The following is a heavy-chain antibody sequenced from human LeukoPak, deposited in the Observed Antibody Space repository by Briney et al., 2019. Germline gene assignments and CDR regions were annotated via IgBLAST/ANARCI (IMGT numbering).Heavy chain of an antibody. J-gene: IGHJ5*02. D-gene: IGHD2-2*02. Sequence: ASVKVSCKASGYTFTSYDINWVRHATGQGLEWMGWMNPNSGNTGYAHKFQGRVTMTRSTSKSTAYMELRSLRSEDTAVYDCERGRSPAGIQGNWFDPWGQGTMVTVSS. CDR3: ERGRSPAGIQGNWFDP. CDR2: MNPNSGNT. V-gene: IGHV1-8*01. CDR1: GYTFTSYD.